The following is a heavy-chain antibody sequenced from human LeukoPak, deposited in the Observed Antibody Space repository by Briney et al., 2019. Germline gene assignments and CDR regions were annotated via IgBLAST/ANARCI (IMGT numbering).Heavy chain of an antibody. CDR2: SNAGNGNT. J-gene: IGHJ3*02. CDR1: GYTFTSYA. V-gene: IGHV1-3*02. D-gene: IGHD7-27*01. Sequence: EASVKVSCKASGYTFTSYAMHWVRQAPGQRLEWMGWSNAGNGNTKYSQEFQGRVTITRDTSASTAYMELSSLRSDDTAVYYCARDWGSESAFDIWGQGTMVTVSS. CDR3: ARDWGSESAFDI.